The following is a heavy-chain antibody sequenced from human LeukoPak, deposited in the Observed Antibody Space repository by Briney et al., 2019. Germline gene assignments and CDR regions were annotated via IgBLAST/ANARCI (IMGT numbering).Heavy chain of an antibody. J-gene: IGHJ4*02. CDR1: GGSISSSSYY. V-gene: IGHV4-39*07. CDR3: ARGLVVITFGDGSVWGSYRFFPDYFDY. D-gene: IGHD3-16*02. Sequence: PSETLSLTCTVSGGSISSSSYYWGWIRQPPGKGLEWIGEINHSGSTNYNPSLKSRVTISVDTSKNQFSLKLSSVTAADTAVYYCARGLVVITFGDGSVWGSYRFFPDYFDYWGQGTLVTVSS. CDR2: INHSGST.